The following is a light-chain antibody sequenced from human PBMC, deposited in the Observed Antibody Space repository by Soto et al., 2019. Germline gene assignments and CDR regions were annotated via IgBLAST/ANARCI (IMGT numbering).Light chain of an antibody. CDR2: EVT. V-gene: IGLV2-23*02. CDR3: CSYAGVSTFV. J-gene: IGLJ1*01. CDR1: SSDVGSYDL. Sequence: SVRAQPASVNGFQGQSITISCTGTSSDVGSYDLVSWYQQHPGKAPRLIIYEVTKRPSGVSNRFSGSKSGSTASLTFSGLQAEDEADYFCCSYAGVSTFVFGTGTKVTVL.